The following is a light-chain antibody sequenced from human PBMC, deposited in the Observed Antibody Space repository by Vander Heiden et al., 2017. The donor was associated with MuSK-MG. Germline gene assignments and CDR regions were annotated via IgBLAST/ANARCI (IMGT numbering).Light chain of an antibody. J-gene: IGLJ2*01. Sequence: QSALTQPPSASGSPGQSVTISCTGTSSDVGGYDFVSWYQQYPAKGPKLMIYDFSNRPSGVPDRFSGSKSATTASLTIPGLQAEDEADYYWSSYAGSNNYVVFGGGTRLTVL. V-gene: IGLV2-8*01. CDR3: SSYAGSNNYVV. CDR2: DFS. CDR1: SSDVGGYDF.